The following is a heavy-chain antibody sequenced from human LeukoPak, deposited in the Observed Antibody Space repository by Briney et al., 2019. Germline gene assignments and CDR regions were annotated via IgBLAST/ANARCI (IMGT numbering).Heavy chain of an antibody. J-gene: IGHJ5*02. Sequence: PSETLSLTCTVSGGSISSGSYYWSWIRQPAGKGLEWIGRIYTSGSTNYNPSLKSRVTISVDTSKNQFSLKLSSVTAADTAVYYCARDMSNDWFDPWGQGTLVTVSS. D-gene: IGHD4-11*01. CDR1: GGSISSGSYY. CDR3: ARDMSNDWFDP. V-gene: IGHV4-61*02. CDR2: IYTSGST.